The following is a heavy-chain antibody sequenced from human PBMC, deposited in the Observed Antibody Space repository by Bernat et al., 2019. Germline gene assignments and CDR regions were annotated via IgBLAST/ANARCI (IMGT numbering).Heavy chain of an antibody. J-gene: IGHJ4*02. CDR2: IYPGDSDT. CDR1: GYSFSTHW. V-gene: IGHV5-51*01. D-gene: IGHD2-21*02. CDR3: ARHACGGDCYSDY. Sequence: EVQLVQSGAEVKKPGESLKISCKGSGYSFSTHWIAWVRQMPGKGLECMGIIYPGDSDTKYSPSFQGQVTISADKSINTAYLQLSGLKASDTAMYYCARHACGGDCYSDYWGQGTQVTVSS.